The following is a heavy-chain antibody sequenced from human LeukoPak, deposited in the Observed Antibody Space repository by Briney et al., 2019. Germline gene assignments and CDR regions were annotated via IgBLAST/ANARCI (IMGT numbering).Heavy chain of an antibody. Sequence: ASVRVSCKASGYTFSNYDVTWVRQAPGQGVEYMGWMNANSGNTGFAQKFRGRVTMTSDASTTSAFMELMRLTSEDTAVYYCTRAVRNQLLSEYWGQGTRITVSS. CDR2: MNANSGNT. J-gene: IGHJ4*02. CDR1: GYTFSNYD. CDR3: TRAVRNQLLSEY. V-gene: IGHV1-8*01. D-gene: IGHD2-2*01.